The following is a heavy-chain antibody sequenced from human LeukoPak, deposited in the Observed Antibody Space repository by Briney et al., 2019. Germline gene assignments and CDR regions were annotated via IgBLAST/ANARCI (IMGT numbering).Heavy chain of an antibody. Sequence: GGSLRLSCAASGFTLDDYGMSWVRHAPGKVLEGVSGIKWKGGSIVYADSVKGRFTISRDNAKNSLYLQMNSLRAEDTAVYYCASFPPYMVRTDAFDIWGQGTMVTVSS. D-gene: IGHD3-10*01. V-gene: IGHV3-20*04. CDR2: IKWKGGSI. CDR3: ASFPPYMVRTDAFDI. CDR1: GFTLDDYG. J-gene: IGHJ3*02.